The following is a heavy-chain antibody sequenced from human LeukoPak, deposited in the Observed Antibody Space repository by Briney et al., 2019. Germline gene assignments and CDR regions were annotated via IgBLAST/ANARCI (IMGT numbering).Heavy chain of an antibody. Sequence: GGSLRLSCAASGFTFSSYWMHWVRQAPGKGLVWVSRINSDGSSTSYADSVKGRFTISRDNAKNTLYLQMNSLRAEDTAVYYCARGGGVVPTIYFDYWGQGTLVTVSS. CDR1: GFTFSSYW. CDR3: ARGGGVVPTIYFDY. CDR2: INSDGSST. J-gene: IGHJ4*02. V-gene: IGHV3-74*01. D-gene: IGHD2-15*01.